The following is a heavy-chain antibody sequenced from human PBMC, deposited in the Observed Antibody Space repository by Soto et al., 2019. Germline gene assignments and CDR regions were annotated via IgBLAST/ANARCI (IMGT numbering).Heavy chain of an antibody. D-gene: IGHD2-15*01. J-gene: IGHJ4*02. CDR3: ARWGCSGTNCNLNQRSYDL. CDR2: IWYDGSNK. V-gene: IGHV3-33*03. CDR1: GFIFNEYG. Sequence: VQLVESGGGVVQPGMSLRLSCAAFGFIFNEYGMHWVRQAPGKGLEWVAVIWYDGSNKYYADSVKGRFTISRDNSKNTMSLQMNNLRAEDTAVYYCARWGCSGTNCNLNQRSYDLWGQGTLVTVSS.